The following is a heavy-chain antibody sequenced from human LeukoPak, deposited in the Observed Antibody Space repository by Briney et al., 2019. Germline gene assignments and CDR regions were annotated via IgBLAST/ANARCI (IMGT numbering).Heavy chain of an antibody. CDR3: ARFLDSSGYCC. J-gene: IGHJ4*02. Sequence: SETLSLTCTVSGYSISSGYYWGWIRQPPGKGLEWTGSIDHSGSTYYNPSPKSRVTISVDTSKNQFSLKLSSVTAADTAVYYCARFLDSSGYCCWGQGTLVTVSS. D-gene: IGHD3-22*01. V-gene: IGHV4-38-2*02. CDR1: GYSISSGYY. CDR2: IDHSGST.